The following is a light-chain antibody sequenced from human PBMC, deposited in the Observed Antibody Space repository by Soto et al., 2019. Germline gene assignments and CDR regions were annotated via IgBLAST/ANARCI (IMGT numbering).Light chain of an antibody. CDR3: AAWDDSQMRV. V-gene: IGLV1-44*01. J-gene: IGLJ1*01. CDR1: PSNIGSNS. Sequence: LTQPPSASGTPGQNVSISCSGGPSNIGSNSVNWLQQLPGAAPKLLIYKNDQRPSGVPDRFSASKSGTSASLAISGLQSEDEADYYCAAWDDSQMRVFGSGTKLTVL. CDR2: KND.